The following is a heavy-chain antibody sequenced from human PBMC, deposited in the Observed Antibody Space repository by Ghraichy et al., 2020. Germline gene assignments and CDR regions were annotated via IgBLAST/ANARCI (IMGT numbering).Heavy chain of an antibody. J-gene: IGHJ6*03. V-gene: IGHV3-33*01. D-gene: IGHD4-17*01. CDR3: ARGDRPATETTAFMDV. Sequence: GESLNISCAASGFIFSNYGMHWVRQAPGKGLEWVAVIWYDGSNTDYADSVKGRFTTSRDNSKNTLYLQMNSLRAEDTGLYYCARGDRPATETTAFMDVWGKGTTVTVSS. CDR2: IWYDGSNT. CDR1: GFIFSNYG.